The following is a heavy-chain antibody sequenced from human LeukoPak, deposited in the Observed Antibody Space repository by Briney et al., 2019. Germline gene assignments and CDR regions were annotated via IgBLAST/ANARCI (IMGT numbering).Heavy chain of an antibody. V-gene: IGHV1-18*01. CDR3: ARDGDSSGYYPSDY. CDR1: GYTFTSFY. D-gene: IGHD3-22*01. CDR2: ISAYNGNT. Sequence: GASVKVSCKASGYTFTSFYISWVRQAPGQGLEWLGWISAYNGNTNYAQKLQGRVTMTTDTSTSTAYMELRSLRSDDTAVYYCARDGDSSGYYPSDYWGQGTLVTVSS. J-gene: IGHJ4*02.